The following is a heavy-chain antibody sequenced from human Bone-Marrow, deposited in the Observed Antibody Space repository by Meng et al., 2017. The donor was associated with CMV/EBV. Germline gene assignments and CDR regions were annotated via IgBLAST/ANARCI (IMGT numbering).Heavy chain of an antibody. Sequence: SCTVSGGSISSYYRSWIRQPPGKGLEWIGYIYYSGSTNYNPSLKSRVTISVDTSKNQFSLKLSSVTAAVTAVYYCARELYYYDSSGYFDYWGQGTLVTVSS. CDR3: ARELYYYDSSGYFDY. V-gene: IGHV4-59*01. CDR2: IYYSGST. D-gene: IGHD3-22*01. J-gene: IGHJ4*02. CDR1: GGSISSYY.